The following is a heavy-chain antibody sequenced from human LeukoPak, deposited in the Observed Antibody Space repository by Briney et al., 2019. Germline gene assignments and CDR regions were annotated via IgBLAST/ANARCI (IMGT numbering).Heavy chain of an antibody. D-gene: IGHD1-26*01. CDR3: ARGMELVDY. Sequence: PGGSLRLSCAASGFTFSTDTMNWIRQAPGKGLEWVSSMSISSSYLYYSDSVKGRCTISRDNARNSLYLPMNSLTVDDTAVYYCARGMELVDYWGPGTLVTVSS. V-gene: IGHV3-21*01. CDR2: MSISSSYL. J-gene: IGHJ4*02. CDR1: GFTFSTDT.